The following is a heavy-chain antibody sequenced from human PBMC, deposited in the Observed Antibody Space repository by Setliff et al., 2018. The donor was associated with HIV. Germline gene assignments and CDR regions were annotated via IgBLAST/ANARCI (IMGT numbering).Heavy chain of an antibody. CDR1: GYTFTAYY. Sequence: ASVKVSCKASGYTFTAYYMHWVRQAPGQGLEWMGRIIPNSGGTNYAQKFQGRVTMTRDTSISTAYMELSRLRSDDTAVYYCASKVHCTNGVCLDAFDIWGQGTMVTVSS. J-gene: IGHJ3*02. V-gene: IGHV1-2*06. D-gene: IGHD2-8*01. CDR2: IIPNSGGT. CDR3: ASKVHCTNGVCLDAFDI.